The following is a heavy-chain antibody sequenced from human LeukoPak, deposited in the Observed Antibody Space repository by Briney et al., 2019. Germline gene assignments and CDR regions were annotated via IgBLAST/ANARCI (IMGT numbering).Heavy chain of an antibody. V-gene: IGHV3-23*01. D-gene: IGHD6-13*01. CDR2: ISGSGGST. CDR3: AKDHARYSSMAEGFDY. Sequence: PGGSLRLSCAASGFTFSNAWMSWVRQAPGKGLEWVSAISGSGGSTYYADSVKGRFTISRDNSKNTLYLQMNSLRAEDTAVYYCAKDHARYSSMAEGFDYWGQGTLVTVSS. J-gene: IGHJ4*02. CDR1: GFTFSNAW.